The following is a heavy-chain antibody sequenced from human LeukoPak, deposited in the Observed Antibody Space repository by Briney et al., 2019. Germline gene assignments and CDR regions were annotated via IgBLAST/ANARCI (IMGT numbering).Heavy chain of an antibody. D-gene: IGHD6-13*01. CDR3: ARGSYSLGGFDY. CDR1: GFTFSSYW. Sequence: GGSLRLSCAASGFTFSSYWMHWVRQAPGKGLVWVSRISSDGSDTNYADSVKGRFTISRDIAKNTLYLPMNSLRAEDTAVYYCARGSYSLGGFDYWGQGTLVTVSS. CDR2: ISSDGSDT. V-gene: IGHV3-74*01. J-gene: IGHJ4*02.